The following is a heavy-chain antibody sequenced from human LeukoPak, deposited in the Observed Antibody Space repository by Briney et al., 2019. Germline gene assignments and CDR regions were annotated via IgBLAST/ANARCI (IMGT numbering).Heavy chain of an antibody. CDR1: GGSISSYY. D-gene: IGHD6-13*01. CDR3: ARDRSIAAAGVDYFDY. CDR2: IYTSGST. J-gene: IGHJ4*02. V-gene: IGHV4-4*07. Sequence: KPSETLSLTCTVSGGSISSYYWSWIRQPAGKGLEWIGRIYTSGSTNYNPSLKSRVTMSVDTSKNQFSLKLSSVTAADTAVYYCARDRSIAAAGVDYFDYWGQGTLVTVSS.